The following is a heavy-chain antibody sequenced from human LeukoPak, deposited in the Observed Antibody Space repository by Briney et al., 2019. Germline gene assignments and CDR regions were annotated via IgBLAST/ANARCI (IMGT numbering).Heavy chain of an antibody. J-gene: IGHJ4*02. Sequence: GGSLRLSCAASGFTVSNNFMNWVRQAPGKGLEWVSLIYSGGSTYYADSVKGRFTISRDNAKNSLYLQMNSLRAEDTAVYYCARDHPIAAAGTGALDYXXXGTLVTVSS. V-gene: IGHV3-53*01. CDR1: GFTVSNNF. D-gene: IGHD6-13*01. CDR2: IYSGGST. CDR3: ARDHPIAAAGTGALDY.